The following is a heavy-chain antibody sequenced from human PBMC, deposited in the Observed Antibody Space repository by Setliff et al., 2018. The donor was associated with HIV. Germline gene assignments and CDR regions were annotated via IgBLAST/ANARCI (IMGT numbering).Heavy chain of an antibody. CDR2: ISDDGHTK. D-gene: IGHD6-19*01. V-gene: IGHV3-30*04. Sequence: QLGGSLRLSCAASGFLFSAYAIHWVRQAPGEGLEWVAVISDDGHTKYYIDPVKGRFTVSRDNSKNTLYLQMTSVRAEDTAVYYCTRDIALAGDLLGGDYWGQGTLVTVSS. CDR1: GFLFSAYA. J-gene: IGHJ4*02. CDR3: TRDIALAGDLLGGDY.